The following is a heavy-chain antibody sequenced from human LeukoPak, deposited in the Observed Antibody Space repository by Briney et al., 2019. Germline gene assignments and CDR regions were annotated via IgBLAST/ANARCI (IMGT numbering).Heavy chain of an antibody. CDR1: GFTVSSNS. CDR3: AKGNYYDSSAYNWFDP. D-gene: IGHD3-22*01. CDR2: IYSGST. V-gene: IGHV3-53*01. J-gene: IGHJ5*02. Sequence: GGSLRLSCTVSGFTVSSNSMSWVRQAPGKGLEWVSFIYSGSTHYSDSVKGRFTISRDNSKNTLYLQMNSLRAEDTAVYYCAKGNYYDSSAYNWFDPWGQGTLVTVSS.